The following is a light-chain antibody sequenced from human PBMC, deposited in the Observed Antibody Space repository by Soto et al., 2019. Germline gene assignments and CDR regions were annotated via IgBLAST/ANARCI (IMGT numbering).Light chain of an antibody. CDR3: HHYGSS. V-gene: IGKV3-20*01. CDR1: QSVNSKY. Sequence: IVLTQSPGTLSLSPGERATLSCRASQSVNSKYLAWYQQKPGQAPRLVIFGASNRATGLPDRFSGSGSGTDFTLTISRLEPEDFAFYYCHHYGSSFGGGTKVEIK. J-gene: IGKJ4*01. CDR2: GAS.